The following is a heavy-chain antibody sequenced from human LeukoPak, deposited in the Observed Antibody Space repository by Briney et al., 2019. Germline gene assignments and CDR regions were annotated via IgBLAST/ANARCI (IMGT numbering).Heavy chain of an antibody. CDR3: APMAADTAMVGVDV. D-gene: IGHD5-18*01. CDR2: IKRDGSEE. V-gene: IGHV3-7*05. Sequence: GGSLRLSCAASGFTFSSYQMNWVRQAPGKGLEWVANIKRDGSEEYYVDSVKGRFTISRDNTKNSLYLQMNSLRAADTAVYYCAPMAADTAMVGVDVWGQGTEVTVSS. CDR1: GFTFSSYQ. J-gene: IGHJ6*02.